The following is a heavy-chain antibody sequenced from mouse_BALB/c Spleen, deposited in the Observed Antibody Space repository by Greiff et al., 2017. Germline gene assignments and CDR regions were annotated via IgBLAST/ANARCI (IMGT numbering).Heavy chain of an antibody. CDR3: ASGGYHYAMDY. Sequence: VHLVESGPELVKPGASVKMSCKASGYTFTDYVISWVKQRTGQGLEWIGEIYPGSGSTYYNEKFKGKATLTADKSSNTAYMQLSSLTSEDSAVYFCASGGYHYAMDYWGQGTSVTVSS. CDR2: IYPGSGST. J-gene: IGHJ4*01. D-gene: IGHD2-2*01. CDR1: GYTFTDYV. V-gene: IGHV1-77*01.